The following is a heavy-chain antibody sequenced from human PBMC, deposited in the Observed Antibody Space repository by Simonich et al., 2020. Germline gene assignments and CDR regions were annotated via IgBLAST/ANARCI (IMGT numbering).Heavy chain of an antibody. V-gene: IGHV1-2*02. CDR2: INPNSGGT. Sequence: QVQLVQSGAEVKKPGASVKVSCKASGYTFTGYYMHWVRQAPGQGLEWMGWINPNSGGTNYDKKFQGRVTMTRDTSISTAYMELSRLGSDDTAVYYCARGPRWTGDDAFDIWGQGTMVTVSS. D-gene: IGHD7-27*01. J-gene: IGHJ3*02. CDR3: ARGPRWTGDDAFDI. CDR1: GYTFTGYY.